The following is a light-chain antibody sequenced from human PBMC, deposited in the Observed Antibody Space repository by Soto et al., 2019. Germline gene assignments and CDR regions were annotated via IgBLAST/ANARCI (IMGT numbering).Light chain of an antibody. CDR2: GAS. V-gene: IGKV3-15*01. CDR3: QHYNNWPQALT. CDR1: QSVSSN. Sequence: EIVMTQSPATLSVSPGERATLSCRASQSVSSNLAWYQQKPGQAPRLLIYGASTRATGIPARFSGSGSGTEFTLTISSLQSEDFAVYYCQHYNNWPQALTFGGGTKVEIK. J-gene: IGKJ4*01.